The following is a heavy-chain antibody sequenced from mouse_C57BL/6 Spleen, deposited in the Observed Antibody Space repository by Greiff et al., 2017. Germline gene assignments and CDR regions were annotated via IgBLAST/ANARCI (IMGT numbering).Heavy chain of an antibody. CDR2: IDPSDSYT. Sequence: VQLQQPGAELVRPGTSVKLSCKASGYTFTSYWMHWVKQRPGQGLEWIGVIDPSDSYTNYHQKFKGKGTLTVDTSCGTAYMQLSSLTSEDSAVYYCARNFDITTVVAFDDWGQGTTLTVSS. V-gene: IGHV1-59*01. CDR1: GYTFTSYW. CDR3: ARNFDITTVVAFDD. D-gene: IGHD1-1*01. J-gene: IGHJ2*01.